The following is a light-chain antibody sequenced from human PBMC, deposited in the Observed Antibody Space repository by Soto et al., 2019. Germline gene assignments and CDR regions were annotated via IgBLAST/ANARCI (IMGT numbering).Light chain of an antibody. V-gene: IGKV1-39*01. CDR2: AAG. CDR1: QSISTY. Sequence: DIQMTQSPTSLSASVGDRVTITCRASQSISTYLTWYQQKPGKAPNLLINAAGSLQSGVPSRFSGSGSGTEFTLTISSLLPEDFATYYCQQSYSTPAGTFDQGTKVDVK. J-gene: IGKJ1*01. CDR3: QQSYSTPAGT.